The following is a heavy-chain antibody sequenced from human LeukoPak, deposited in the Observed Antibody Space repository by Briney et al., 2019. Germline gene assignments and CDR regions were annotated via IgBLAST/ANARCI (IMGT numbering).Heavy chain of an antibody. D-gene: IGHD1-26*01. CDR2: IIPIFGTA. CDR3: ASNGGSFPPIYYMDV. V-gene: IGHV1-69*05. CDR1: GGTFSSYA. J-gene: IGHJ6*03. Sequence: ASVKVSCKASGGTFSSYAISWVRQAPGQGLEWMGGIIPIFGTANYAQKFQGRVTITTDESTSTAYMELSSLRSEDTAVYYCASNGGSFPPIYYMDVWGKGTTVTVSS.